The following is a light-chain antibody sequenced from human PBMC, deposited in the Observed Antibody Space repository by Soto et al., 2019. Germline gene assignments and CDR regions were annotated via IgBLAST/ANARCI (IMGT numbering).Light chain of an antibody. J-gene: IGKJ5*01. Sequence: EIVLTQSPGTLSLSPGEGATLSCRASQSVSSSYIAWYQQRPGQTPSLLIFGTSTRATGIPDRFSGSGSGTHFTLTISRLEPEDFAVYYCQHFGGTTFTFGQGTRLKIK. V-gene: IGKV3-20*01. CDR3: QHFGGTTFT. CDR2: GTS. CDR1: QSVSSSY.